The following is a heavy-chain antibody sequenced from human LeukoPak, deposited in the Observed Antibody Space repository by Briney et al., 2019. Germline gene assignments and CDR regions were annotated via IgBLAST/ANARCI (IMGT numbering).Heavy chain of an antibody. CDR2: IYHSGST. Sequence: PSETLSLTCAVSGGSISSGGYSWSWIRQPPGKGLEWIGYIYHSGSTYYNPSLKSRVTISVDRSKNQFSLKLSSVTTADTAVYYCARGVYYDSSGYFDYWGQGTLVTVSS. D-gene: IGHD3-22*01. V-gene: IGHV4-30-2*01. CDR3: ARGVYYDSSGYFDY. CDR1: GGSISSGGYS. J-gene: IGHJ4*02.